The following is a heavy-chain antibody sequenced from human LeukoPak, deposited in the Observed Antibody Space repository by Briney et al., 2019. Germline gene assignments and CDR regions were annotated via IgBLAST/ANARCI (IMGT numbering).Heavy chain of an antibody. CDR3: AKEKFDWGTMYYFDY. CDR1: GFTVSSNY. CDR2: ISSDGSNK. Sequence: GGSLRLSCAASGFTVSSNYMSWVRQAPGKGLEWVAVISSDGSNKYYADSVKGRFTVSRDNSKNTLSLQMNSLRPEDTAVYYCAKEKFDWGTMYYFDYWGQGTLVTVSS. V-gene: IGHV3-30*18. J-gene: IGHJ4*02. D-gene: IGHD3-9*01.